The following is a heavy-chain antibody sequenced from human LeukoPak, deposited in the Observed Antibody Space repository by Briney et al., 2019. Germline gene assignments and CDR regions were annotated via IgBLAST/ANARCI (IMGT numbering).Heavy chain of an antibody. V-gene: IGHV3-9*01. Sequence: GGSLRLSCAASGFTFSSYWMSWVRQAPGKGLEWVSGISWNSGSIGYADSVKGRFTISRDNAKNSLYLQMNSLRAEDTALYYCAKDRVYCSGGSCYSLFDYWGQGTLVTVSS. D-gene: IGHD2-15*01. J-gene: IGHJ4*02. CDR1: GFTFSSYW. CDR2: ISWNSGSI. CDR3: AKDRVYCSGGSCYSLFDY.